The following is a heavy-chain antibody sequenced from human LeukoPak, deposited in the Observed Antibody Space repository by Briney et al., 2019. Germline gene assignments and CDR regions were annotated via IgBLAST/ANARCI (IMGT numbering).Heavy chain of an antibody. Sequence: AGGSLRLSCAASGFTFSDYYMSWIRQAPGKGLEWVSSIRSSGSTIYYAASVKGRFTISRDNAKNSLYLQMNSLRAEDTAVYYCARGTFGCSGGSCYSKAYDYWGQGTLVTVSS. CDR1: GFTFSDYY. J-gene: IGHJ4*02. D-gene: IGHD2-15*01. CDR3: ARGTFGCSGGSCYSKAYDY. CDR2: IRSSGSTI. V-gene: IGHV3-11*01.